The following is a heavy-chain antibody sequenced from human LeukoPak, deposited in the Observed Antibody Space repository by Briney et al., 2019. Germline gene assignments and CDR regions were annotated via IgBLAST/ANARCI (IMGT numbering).Heavy chain of an antibody. J-gene: IGHJ4*02. CDR2: IYHSGST. V-gene: IGHV4-4*02. CDR3: ARFTWELRGGFDY. D-gene: IGHD1-26*01. CDR1: GGSISSNNW. Sequence: KPSGTLSLTCAVSGGSISSNNWWSWVRQSPVKGLEWIGEIYHSGSTNYSPSLKSRVTISVDTSKNQFSLKLSSVTAADTAVYYCARFTWELRGGFDYWGQGTLVTVSS.